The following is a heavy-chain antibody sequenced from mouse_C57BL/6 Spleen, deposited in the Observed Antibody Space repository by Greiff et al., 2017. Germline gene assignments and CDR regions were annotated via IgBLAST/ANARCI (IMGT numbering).Heavy chain of an antibody. J-gene: IGHJ2*02. V-gene: IGHV1-63*01. D-gene: IGHD2-1*01. Sequence: QVQLQQSGAELVRPGTSVMMSCKASGYTFTNYWIGWAKQRPGHGLAWIGDIYPGDGYTNYNEKFKGKATMTVDTSSSTAYMQFSSLTSEDSAIYYCARGRVYYGNEDFDYWGQGTSLTVSS. CDR2: IYPGDGYT. CDR3: ARGRVYYGNEDFDY. CDR1: GYTFTNYW.